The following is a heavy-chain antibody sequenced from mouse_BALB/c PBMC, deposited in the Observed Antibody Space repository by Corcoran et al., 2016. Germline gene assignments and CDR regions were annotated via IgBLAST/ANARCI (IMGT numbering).Heavy chain of an antibody. CDR3: ARAIFRYDGDWYVEG. V-gene: IGHV14-3*02. CDR1: GFNIKDTY. D-gene: IGHD2-14*01. Sequence: EVQLQQSGAELVKPGASVKLSCTASGFNIKDTYMHWVKQRPEQGLEWIGRIDPANGNTKYDPKLQGKATITADTSSNTAYLQLSSLTSEDTAVYYGARAIFRYDGDWYVEGGCAGTTATASS. J-gene: IGHJ1*01. CDR2: IDPANGNT.